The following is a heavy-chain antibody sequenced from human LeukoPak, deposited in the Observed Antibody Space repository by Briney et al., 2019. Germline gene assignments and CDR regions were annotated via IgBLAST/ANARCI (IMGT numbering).Heavy chain of an antibody. V-gene: IGHV3-30-3*01. Sequence: GGSLRLSCAASGFTFRSSAMHWVRQAPGKGLEWVAVISYDGSNKYYADSVKGRFIISRDNSKNTLFLEMNSLRAEDTALYYCARRQDVVVIVHGMDIWGQGTTVTVSS. D-gene: IGHD2/OR15-2a*01. CDR2: ISYDGSNK. J-gene: IGHJ6*02. CDR3: ARRQDVVVIVHGMDI. CDR1: GFTFRSSA.